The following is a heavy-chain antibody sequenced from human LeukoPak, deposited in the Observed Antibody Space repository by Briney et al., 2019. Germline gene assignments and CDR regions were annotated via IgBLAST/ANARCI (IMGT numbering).Heavy chain of an antibody. CDR3: GGGEFHLAFGI. J-gene: IGHJ3*02. CDR2: IKQDGSEK. Sequence: GGSLRLSCAASGFTFSNYWMSWVRQAPGKGLEWVANIKQDGSEKYYVDSVKGRFTISRDNAKSSLYLQMDRLRAEDTAVYYCGGGEFHLAFGILGQGTMVTLSS. V-gene: IGHV3-7*04. CDR1: GFTFSNYW. D-gene: IGHD3-10*01.